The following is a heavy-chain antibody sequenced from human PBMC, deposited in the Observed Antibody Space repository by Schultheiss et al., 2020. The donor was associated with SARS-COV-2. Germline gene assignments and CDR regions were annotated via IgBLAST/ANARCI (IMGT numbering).Heavy chain of an antibody. D-gene: IGHD6-19*01. CDR2: ISYDGSNK. CDR3: ARVLRGSGWYYFDY. CDR1: GFTLSSYA. Sequence: GGSLRLSCAASGFTLSSYAMHWVRQAPGKGLEWVAVISYDGSNKYYADSVKGRFTISRDNSKNTLYLQMNSLRAEDTAVYYCARVLRGSGWYYFDYWGQGTLVTVSS. J-gene: IGHJ4*02. V-gene: IGHV3-30*04.